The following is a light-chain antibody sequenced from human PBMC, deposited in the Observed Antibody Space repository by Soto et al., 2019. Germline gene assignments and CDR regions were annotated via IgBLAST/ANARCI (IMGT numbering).Light chain of an antibody. V-gene: IGLV2-14*01. CDR3: SSYTSSSTL. Sequence: QSALTQPASVSGSPGQSITISCTGTSSDVGGYNYVSWYQQHPGKAPKLMIYEVSNRPSGVSNRFSGSKSGNTASLTISGLQAEDDADYYCSSYTSSSTLFGGGTKLTVL. CDR1: SSDVGGYNY. J-gene: IGLJ2*01. CDR2: EVS.